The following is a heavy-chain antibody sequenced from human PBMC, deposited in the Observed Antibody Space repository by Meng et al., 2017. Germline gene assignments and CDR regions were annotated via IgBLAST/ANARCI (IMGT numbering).Heavy chain of an antibody. J-gene: IGHJ5*02. Sequence: SGTTLAKPTQTFTLTCTFSGFLLSTSGVGGGWIRQPPGKALEWLALIYWNDDKRYSPSLKSRLTITKDTSKNQVVLTMTTMDPVDTATYYCAHSVLFLDCSSTSCLSWFDPWGRGPLVTVS. D-gene: IGHD2-2*01. V-gene: IGHV2-5*01. CDR3: AHSVLFLDCSSTSCLSWFDP. CDR2: IYWNDDK. CDR1: GFLLSTSGVG.